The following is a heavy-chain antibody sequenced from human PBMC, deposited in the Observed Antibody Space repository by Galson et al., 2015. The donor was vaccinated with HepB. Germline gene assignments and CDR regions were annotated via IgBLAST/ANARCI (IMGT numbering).Heavy chain of an antibody. D-gene: IGHD2/OR15-2a*01. Sequence: ETLSLTCTVSGGSISSSSYYWGWIRQPPGKGLEWIGSIYYSGSTYYNPSLKSRVTISVDTSKNQFSLKLSSVTAADTAVYYCAGFSTDPYYMDVWGKGTTVTVSS. CDR1: GGSISSSSYY. J-gene: IGHJ6*03. V-gene: IGHV4-39*01. CDR2: IYYSGST. CDR3: AGFSTDPYYMDV.